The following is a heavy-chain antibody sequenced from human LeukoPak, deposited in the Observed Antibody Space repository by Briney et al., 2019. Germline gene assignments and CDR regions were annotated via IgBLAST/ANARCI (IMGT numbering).Heavy chain of an antibody. Sequence: ASVKVSCKASGYTFTGYYMHWVRQAPGQGLEWMGWITPNSGGTNYAQKFQGRVTMTRDTSISTAYMELSTLRSDDTAVYYCARGSYGDYVHAFDIWGQGTMVTVSS. CDR1: GYTFTGYY. D-gene: IGHD4-17*01. V-gene: IGHV1-2*02. CDR3: ARGSYGDYVHAFDI. CDR2: ITPNSGGT. J-gene: IGHJ3*02.